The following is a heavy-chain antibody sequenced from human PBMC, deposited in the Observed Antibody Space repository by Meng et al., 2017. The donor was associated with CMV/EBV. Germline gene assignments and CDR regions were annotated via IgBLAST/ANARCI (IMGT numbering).Heavy chain of an antibody. CDR1: GFTFSGSA. V-gene: IGHV3-73*01. J-gene: IGHJ4*02. CDR3: TRRSSSNDY. CDR2: IRSKANSYAT. D-gene: IGHD6-6*01. Sequence: GESLKISCAASGFTFSGSAMRWVRQASGKGLEWVGRIRSKANSYATAYAASVKGRFTISRDDSKNTAYLQMNSLKTEDTAVYYCTRRSSSNDYWGQGTLVTVSS.